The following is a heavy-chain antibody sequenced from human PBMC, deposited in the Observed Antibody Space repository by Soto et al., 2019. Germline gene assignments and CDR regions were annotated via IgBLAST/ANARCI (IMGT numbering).Heavy chain of an antibody. J-gene: IGHJ4*02. D-gene: IGHD1-1*01. CDR1: AFTFSNYW. CDR2: IKEDGSER. V-gene: IGHV3-7*01. Sequence: GGSLRLSCAASAFTFSNYWMSWVRQAPGKGLEWVASIKEDGSERYYVDSVKGRFTISRDNAKNSLYLQMNSLRAEDTAVYYCANDPTTASDYWGQGTLVTVSS. CDR3: ANDPTTASDY.